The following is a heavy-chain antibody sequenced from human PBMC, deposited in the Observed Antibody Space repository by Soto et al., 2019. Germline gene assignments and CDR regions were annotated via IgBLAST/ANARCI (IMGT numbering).Heavy chain of an antibody. CDR3: TKTPRSYYYYMDV. V-gene: IGHV3-23*01. J-gene: IGHJ6*03. CDR1: GFTFSTYA. D-gene: IGHD3-10*01. CDR2: ISGSGSDR. Sequence: EVQVLESGGGLVQPGGSLRLSCVASGFTFSTYAMNCVRQAPGKGLEWVSGISGSGSDRYYADSVRGRFTISRDNSNNTLNLQMDSLRAEDTAIYYCTKTPRSYYYYMDVWGKGTTVTVSS.